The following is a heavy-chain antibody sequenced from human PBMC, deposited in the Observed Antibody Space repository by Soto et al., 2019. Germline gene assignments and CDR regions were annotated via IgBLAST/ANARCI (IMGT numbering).Heavy chain of an antibody. D-gene: IGHD6-13*01. J-gene: IGHJ4*02. CDR1: GYTFTSYG. CDR3: ARAGLHSSSSYLLYIFDS. V-gene: IGHV1-18*01. CDR2: ISGYNGNT. Sequence: ASVKVSCKTSGYTFTSYGIIWVRQAPGQGLEWMGWISGYNGNTNYAQSLQGRVTMTTDTSTSTAYMELRSLRSDDTAMYYCARAGLHSSSSYLLYIFDSCGQGSLVTVSS.